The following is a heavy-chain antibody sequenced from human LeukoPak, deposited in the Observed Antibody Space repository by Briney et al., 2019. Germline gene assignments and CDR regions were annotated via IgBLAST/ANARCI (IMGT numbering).Heavy chain of an antibody. CDR3: ARGGVVVVVPAATDY. V-gene: IGHV1-2*02. D-gene: IGHD2-2*01. Sequence: GASVKVSCKASGYTFTGYYMHWVRQAPGQGPEWMGWINPNSGGTNYAQKFQGRVTMTRDTSISTTYMELSRLRSDDTAVYYCARGGVVVVVPAATDYWGQGTLVTVSS. J-gene: IGHJ4*02. CDR1: GYTFTGYY. CDR2: INPNSGGT.